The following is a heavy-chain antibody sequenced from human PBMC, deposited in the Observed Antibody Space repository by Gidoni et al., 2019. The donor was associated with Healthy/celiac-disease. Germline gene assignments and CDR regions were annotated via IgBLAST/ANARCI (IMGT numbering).Heavy chain of an antibody. J-gene: IGHJ6*03. Sequence: QLQLQESGPGLVKPSETLSLTCTVSGGSISSSSYYWGWIRQPPGKGLEWSGSIYYSGSTYYNPSLKSRVTISVDTSKNQFSLKLSSVTAADTAVYYCARVSRYYYYYYMDVWGKGTTVTVSS. CDR3: ARVSRYYYYYYMDV. CDR1: GGSISSSSYY. CDR2: IYYSGST. V-gene: IGHV4-39*01.